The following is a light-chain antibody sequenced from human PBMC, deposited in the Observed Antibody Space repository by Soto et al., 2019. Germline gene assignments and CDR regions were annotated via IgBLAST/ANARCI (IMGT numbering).Light chain of an antibody. CDR1: QSVGES. Sequence: EIVLTQSPGTLSLSPGQRATLSCRASQSVGESLVWYQQKPGQAPRLLIYRVFNRATGIPDRFSGSGSGTDFTLTISRLEPEDFAVYYCQQFGGSPRTFGRGTKLERK. CDR2: RVF. J-gene: IGKJ1*01. CDR3: QQFGGSPRT. V-gene: IGKV3-20*01.